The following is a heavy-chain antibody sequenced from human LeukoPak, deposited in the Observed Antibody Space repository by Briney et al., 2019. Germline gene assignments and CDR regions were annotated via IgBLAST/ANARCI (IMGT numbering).Heavy chain of an antibody. Sequence: SETLSLTCAVYGGSFSGYYWSWIRQPPGKGLEWIGEINHSGSTNYNPSLKSRVTISVDTSKNQFSLKLSSVTAADTAVYYCARVVDYDFWSGYFLDYWGQGTLVTVSS. V-gene: IGHV4-34*01. CDR1: GGSFSGYY. CDR2: INHSGST. D-gene: IGHD3-3*01. CDR3: ARVVDYDFWSGYFLDY. J-gene: IGHJ4*02.